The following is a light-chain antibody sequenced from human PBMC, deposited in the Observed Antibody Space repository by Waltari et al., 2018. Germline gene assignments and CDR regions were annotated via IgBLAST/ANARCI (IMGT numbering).Light chain of an antibody. CDR3: QQFDTYPWT. V-gene: IGKV1-5*03. Sequence: DIQLTQSPSTLSASVGDRVTITCRASQDIGTWLAWYQQKPGKAPKLLLYKASRLQSGVPSRFSGRGSGTEFTLTISSLQPEDFATFHCQQFDTYPWTFGQGTKVDIK. CDR2: KAS. CDR1: QDIGTW. J-gene: IGKJ1*01.